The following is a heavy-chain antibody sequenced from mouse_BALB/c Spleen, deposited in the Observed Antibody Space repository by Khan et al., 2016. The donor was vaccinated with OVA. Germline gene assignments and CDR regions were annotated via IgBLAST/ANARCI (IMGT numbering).Heavy chain of an antibody. CDR2: ISTYSGNT. CDR3: ASPAYDGYYDY. J-gene: IGHJ2*01. D-gene: IGHD2-3*01. CDR1: GYTFPDYA. V-gene: IGHV1S137*01. Sequence: VQLQESGPELVRPGVSVQISCKGSGYTFPDYAMHWVKQSHAKSLECTGLISTYSGNTNYNQKFNGKATRTVDQSSSTASMVLARLTSDDSVIYYCASPAYDGYYDYWGQGTTLTISS.